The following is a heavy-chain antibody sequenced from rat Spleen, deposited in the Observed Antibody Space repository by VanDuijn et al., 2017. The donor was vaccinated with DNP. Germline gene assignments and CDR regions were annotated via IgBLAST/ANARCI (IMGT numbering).Heavy chain of an antibody. CDR3: AREGDYYDGYGDALDA. CDR1: GFTFNYYW. Sequence: EVQLVESGGGLVQPGRSLKLSCAASGFTFNYYWMTWVRQVPGKGLEWLASITSNGGNTYYLDSVKGRFTISRDNAKDTLYLQMNSLRSEDTATYYCAREGDYYDGYGDALDAWGQGTSVTVSS. D-gene: IGHD1-12*03. J-gene: IGHJ4*01. V-gene: IGHV5-31*01. CDR2: ITSNGGNT.